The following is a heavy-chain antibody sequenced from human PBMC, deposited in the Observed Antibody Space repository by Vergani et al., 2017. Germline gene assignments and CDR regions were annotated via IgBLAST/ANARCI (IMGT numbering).Heavy chain of an antibody. V-gene: IGHV4-34*11. CDR3: ARVQKYYYDSSGSGGMDV. CDR1: GGSFSGYY. D-gene: IGHD3-22*01. CDR2: IYYSGST. J-gene: IGHJ6*02. Sequence: QVQLQQWGAGLLKPSETLSLTCAVYGGSFSGYYWSWIRQPPGKGLEWIGYIYYSGSTNYNPSLKSRVTISVDTSKNQFSLKLSSVTAADTAVYYCARVQKYYYDSSGSGGMDVWGQGTTVTVSS.